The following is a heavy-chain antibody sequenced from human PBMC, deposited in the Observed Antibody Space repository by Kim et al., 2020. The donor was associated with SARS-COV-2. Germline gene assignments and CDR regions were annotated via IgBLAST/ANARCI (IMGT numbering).Heavy chain of an antibody. V-gene: IGHV4-39*01. Sequence: SETLSLTCTVSGGSISSSSYYWGWIRQPPGKGLEWIGSIYYSGSTYYNPSLKSRVTISVDTSKNQFSLKLSSVTAADTAVYYCARHEYCSSTSCYRWPTGFDYWGQGTLVTVSS. D-gene: IGHD2-2*01. CDR2: IYYSGST. J-gene: IGHJ4*02. CDR3: ARHEYCSSTSCYRWPTGFDY. CDR1: GGSISSSSYY.